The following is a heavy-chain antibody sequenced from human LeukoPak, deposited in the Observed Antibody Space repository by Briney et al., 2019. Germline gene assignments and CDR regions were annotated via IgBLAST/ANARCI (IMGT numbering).Heavy chain of an antibody. D-gene: IGHD3-22*01. J-gene: IGHJ4*02. Sequence: SQTLSLTCTVSGGSISSGDYLWSWIRKPPAKGLEWNGYIYYSGRTYYNPSLKSRITISIDTSKTQFSLKLSSVTAADTAVYYYARHDGITMIVVVITGGFDYWGQGTLVTVSS. V-gene: IGHV4-30-4*08. CDR2: IYYSGRT. CDR3: ARHDGITMIVVVITGGFDY. CDR1: GGSISSGDYL.